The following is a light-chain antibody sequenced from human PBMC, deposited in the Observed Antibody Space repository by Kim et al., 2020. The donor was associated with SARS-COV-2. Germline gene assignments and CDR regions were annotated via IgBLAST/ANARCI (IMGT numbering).Light chain of an antibody. Sequence: PGERVTLSCRASQSVSSSYLTWYQQKPGQAPRLLIYGASTRATGIPARFSGSGSGTDFTLTISSLQPEDFAVYYCQQDMGLFGGGTKVDIK. CDR3: QQDMGL. V-gene: IGKV3D-7*01. CDR1: QSVSSSY. J-gene: IGKJ4*01. CDR2: GAS.